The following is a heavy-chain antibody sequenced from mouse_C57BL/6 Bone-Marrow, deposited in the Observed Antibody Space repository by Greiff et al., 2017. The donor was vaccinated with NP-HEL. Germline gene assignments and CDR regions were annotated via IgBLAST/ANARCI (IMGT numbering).Heavy chain of an antibody. V-gene: IGHV1-18*01. CDR1: GYTFTDYN. J-gene: IGHJ1*03. CDR2: INPNNGGT. Sequence: VQLKQSGPELVKPGASVKIPCKASGYTFTDYNMDWVKQSHGKSLEWIGDINPNNGGTIYNQKFKGKATLTVDKSSSTAYMELRSLTSEDTAVYYCAREGPYGSSTWYFDVWGTGTTVTVSS. D-gene: IGHD1-1*01. CDR3: AREGPYGSSTWYFDV.